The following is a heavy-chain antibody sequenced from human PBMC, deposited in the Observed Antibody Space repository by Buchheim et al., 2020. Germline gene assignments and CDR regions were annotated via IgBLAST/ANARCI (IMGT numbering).Heavy chain of an antibody. Sequence: VELVESGGGQVRPGGSLRLSCEASGFTFSYYHMDWVRQAPGKGLEWVASIASRTTLMYHAESVKGRFTISRDNAKNSLYLQMNSLRAEDTAVYYCARDLPSWFGELSGYYGMDVWGQGTT. CDR1: GFTFSYYH. J-gene: IGHJ6*02. V-gene: IGHV3-21*01. CDR2: IASRTTLM. CDR3: ARDLPSWFGELSGYYGMDV. D-gene: IGHD3-10*01.